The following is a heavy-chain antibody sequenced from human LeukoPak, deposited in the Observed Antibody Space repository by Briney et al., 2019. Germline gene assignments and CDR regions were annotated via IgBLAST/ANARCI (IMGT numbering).Heavy chain of an antibody. Sequence: ASVKVSCKASGYTFTTYDINWVRQATGQGLEWMGWMNPNSVNTAYAQKFQGRVTMTRNTSVSTAYMELSSLRSEDTAVYYCARKSDGRNPLGYWGQGTLVTVSS. V-gene: IGHV1-8*01. CDR2: MNPNSVNT. J-gene: IGHJ4*02. CDR1: GYTFTTYD. D-gene: IGHD7-27*01. CDR3: ARKSDGRNPLGY.